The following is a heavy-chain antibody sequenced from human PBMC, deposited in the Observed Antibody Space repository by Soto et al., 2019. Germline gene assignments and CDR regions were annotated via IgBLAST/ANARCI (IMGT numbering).Heavy chain of an antibody. CDR2: IIPALGTA. J-gene: IGHJ5*02. CDR1: GGPFSSYA. Sequence: QVQLVQSGAEVKKPGSSVKVSCKASGGPFSSYAISWVRQAPGQGLEWVGGIIPALGTADYAQKFQGRVTIXPDESTSTAYMELSSLRSEDTAVYYCARVWASTNASWGQGTLVTVSS. V-gene: IGHV1-69*05. D-gene: IGHD2-8*01. CDR3: ARVWASTNAS.